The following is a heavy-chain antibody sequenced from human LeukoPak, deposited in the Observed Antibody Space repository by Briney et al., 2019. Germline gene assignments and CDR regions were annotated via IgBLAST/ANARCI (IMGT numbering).Heavy chain of an antibody. CDR1: GGSMSPYH. J-gene: IGHJ3*02. D-gene: IGHD3-16*01. Sequence: SETLSLTCTVSGGSMSPYHWGWIRQPPGKGLEWTGYIYYSGSTNYNPSLNSRVTISVDTSKNQFSLKLSSVTAADTAVYYCARPRFDAFDIWGQGTMVTVSS. CDR3: ARPRFDAFDI. V-gene: IGHV4-59*08. CDR2: IYYSGST.